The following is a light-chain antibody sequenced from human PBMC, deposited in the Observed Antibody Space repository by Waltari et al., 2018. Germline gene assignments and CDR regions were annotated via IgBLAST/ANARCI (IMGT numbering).Light chain of an antibody. Sequence: DIQMTQSPSTLSASVGDRVTITCRVSQSISSWLAWYQQKPGKAPKLLIYKASSLQSGVPSRFSGSGSGTEFTLTISSLQPDDFATHYCQQYNSYSTFGQGTKVEIK. J-gene: IGKJ1*01. CDR3: QQYNSYST. CDR1: QSISSW. V-gene: IGKV1-5*03. CDR2: KAS.